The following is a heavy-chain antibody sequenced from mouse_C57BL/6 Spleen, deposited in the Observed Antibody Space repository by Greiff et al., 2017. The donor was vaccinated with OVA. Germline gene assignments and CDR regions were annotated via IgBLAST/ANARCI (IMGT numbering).Heavy chain of an antibody. CDR2: FYPGSGSI. Sequence: VQLQQSGAELVKPGASVKLSCKASGYTFTEYTIHWVKQRSGQGLEWTGWFYPGSGSIKYNEKFKDKATLTADKSSSTVYMELSRLTSEDSAVYFCARHEERYYGSSFYYAMDYWGQGTSVTVSS. J-gene: IGHJ4*01. CDR1: GYTFTEYT. V-gene: IGHV1-62-2*01. D-gene: IGHD1-1*01. CDR3: ARHEERYYGSSFYYAMDY.